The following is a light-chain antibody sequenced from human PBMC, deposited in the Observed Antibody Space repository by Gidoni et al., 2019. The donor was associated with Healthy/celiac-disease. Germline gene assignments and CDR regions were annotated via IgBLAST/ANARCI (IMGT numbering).Light chain of an antibody. Sequence: EIVLTQSPATLSLSPGERATLSCRASQSVSSSYLAWYQQKPGQAPRLLIYGAASRATGSPDRFSGSGSGTDFTLTISRLEPEDVAVYYCQQYGSSPPITFGQGTRLEIK. V-gene: IGKV3-20*01. CDR1: QSVSSSY. J-gene: IGKJ5*01. CDR2: GAA. CDR3: QQYGSSPPIT.